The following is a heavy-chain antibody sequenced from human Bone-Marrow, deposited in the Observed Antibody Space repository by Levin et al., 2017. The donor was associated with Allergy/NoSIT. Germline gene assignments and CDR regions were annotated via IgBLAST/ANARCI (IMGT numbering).Heavy chain of an antibody. CDR3: ERDRVQVAGTDHDAFDF. CDR2: IYYTGRT. J-gene: IGHJ3*01. V-gene: IGHV4-59*01. Sequence: SETLSLTCTVSGGSISIYYWSWIRQPPGKGLEWIGYIYYTGRTNYNPALKSRVTISVETSKNQFSLKLSSVTAADTAVYYCERDRVQVAGTDHDAFDFWGQGTMVTVSS. D-gene: IGHD6-19*01. CDR1: GGSISIYY.